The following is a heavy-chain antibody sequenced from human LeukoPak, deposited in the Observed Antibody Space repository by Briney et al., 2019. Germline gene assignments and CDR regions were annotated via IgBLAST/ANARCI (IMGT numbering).Heavy chain of an antibody. J-gene: IGHJ4*02. Sequence: PGESLRLSCAASGFTFSNAWMNWVRQAPGKGLEWVSYITGGGGTRSYADSVKGRFTISRDTAENSLYLEMNSLRDEDTAVYYCARVRSGNYFEYWGQGTLVTVSS. CDR2: ITGGGGTR. CDR1: GFTFSNAW. CDR3: ARVRSGNYFEY. V-gene: IGHV3-48*02. D-gene: IGHD3-10*01.